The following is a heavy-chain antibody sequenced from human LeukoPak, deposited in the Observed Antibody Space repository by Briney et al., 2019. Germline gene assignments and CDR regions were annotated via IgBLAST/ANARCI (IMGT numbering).Heavy chain of an antibody. Sequence: GGSLRLSCAASGFTFDDYAMHWVRHAPGKGLEWVSGISWNSGSIGYADSVKGRFTISRDNAKNSLYLQMNSLRAEDTALYYCAKDLYSSSWYPFDYWGQGTLVTVSS. CDR3: AKDLYSSSWYPFDY. CDR1: GFTFDDYA. J-gene: IGHJ4*02. D-gene: IGHD6-13*01. V-gene: IGHV3-9*01. CDR2: ISWNSGSI.